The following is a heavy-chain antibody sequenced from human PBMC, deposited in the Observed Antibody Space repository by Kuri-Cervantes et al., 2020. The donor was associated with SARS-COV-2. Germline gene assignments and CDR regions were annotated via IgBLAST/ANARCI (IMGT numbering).Heavy chain of an antibody. CDR3: ARQYYDILTGYYLYGMDV. V-gene: IGHV3-21*03. Sequence: GESLKISCAASGFTFSSYSMNWVRQAPGKGLEWVSSISSSSSYIYYADSVKGRFTISRDNAKNSLYLQMNSLRAEDTAVYYCARQYYDILTGYYLYGMDVWGQGTTVTVSS. J-gene: IGHJ6*02. D-gene: IGHD3-9*01. CDR1: GFTFSSYS. CDR2: ISSSSSYI.